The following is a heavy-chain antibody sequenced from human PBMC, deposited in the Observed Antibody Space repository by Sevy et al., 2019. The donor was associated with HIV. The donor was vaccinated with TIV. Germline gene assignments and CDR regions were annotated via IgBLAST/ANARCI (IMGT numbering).Heavy chain of an antibody. CDR1: GFTFSSYE. D-gene: IGHD2-21*02. Sequence: GGSLRLSCAASGFTFSSYEMNWVRQAPGKGLEWVSYISSSGSTIYYADSVKGRFTISRDNAKNSLYLQMNSLRAEDTAVYYCARGGNCGGDCYQYNWFDPWGQRTVVTVSS. CDR3: ARGGNCGGDCYQYNWFDP. V-gene: IGHV3-48*03. J-gene: IGHJ5*02. CDR2: ISSSGSTI.